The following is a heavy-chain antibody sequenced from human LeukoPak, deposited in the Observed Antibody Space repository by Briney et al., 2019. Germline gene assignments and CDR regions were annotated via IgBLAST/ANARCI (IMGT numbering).Heavy chain of an antibody. J-gene: IGHJ4*02. Sequence: GASVKVSCKASGYTFTSYYMHWVRQAPGQGLEWMGIINPSGGSTSYAQKFQGRVTMTRDTSTSTVYMELSSLRSEDTAVYYCARDGVRVLRFLEWLLGSGALDYWGQGTLVTVSS. CDR2: INPSGGST. CDR1: GYTFTSYY. V-gene: IGHV1-46*01. CDR3: ARDGVRVLRFLEWLLGSGALDY. D-gene: IGHD3-3*01.